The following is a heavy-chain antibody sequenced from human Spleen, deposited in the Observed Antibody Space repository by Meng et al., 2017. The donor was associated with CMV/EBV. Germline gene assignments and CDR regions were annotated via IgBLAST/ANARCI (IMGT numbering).Heavy chain of an antibody. D-gene: IGHD6-13*01. CDR3: ARPVVGAAAGYYFDY. Sequence: GESLKISCKGSGYSFTSYWIGWVRQMPGKGLEWMGIIYPGDSDTRYSPSFQGQVTISADKSISTAYLQWSSLKASATAMYYCARPVVGAAAGYYFDYWGQGTLVTVSS. CDR1: GYSFTSYW. J-gene: IGHJ4*02. CDR2: IYPGDSDT. V-gene: IGHV5-51*01.